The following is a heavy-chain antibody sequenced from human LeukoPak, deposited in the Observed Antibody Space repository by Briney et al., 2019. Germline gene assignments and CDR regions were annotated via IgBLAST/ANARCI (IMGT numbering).Heavy chain of an antibody. V-gene: IGHV4-30-4*01. CDR2: IYYSGST. J-gene: IGHJ4*02. D-gene: IGHD3/OR15-3a*01. Sequence: SQTLSLTCTVSGGSLSSGDYYWSWLRQPPGKGLEWIGYIYYSGSTYYTPSLKSRVTISVDTSKNQFSLKLSSVTAADTAVYYCAREGPSGLGLDYWGQGTLVTVSS. CDR1: GGSLSSGDYY. CDR3: AREGPSGLGLDY.